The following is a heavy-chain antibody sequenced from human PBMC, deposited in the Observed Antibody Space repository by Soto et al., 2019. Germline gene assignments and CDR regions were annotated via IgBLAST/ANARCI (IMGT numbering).Heavy chain of an antibody. CDR1: GFTFSSYA. J-gene: IGHJ4*02. CDR3: AKGRGQNWNLDY. D-gene: IGHD1-1*01. CDR2: ISGSGGTA. V-gene: IGHV3-23*01. Sequence: EVQLLESGGGSVQPGGSLRLSCAASGFTFSSYAMHWVRRPPGKGLEWVSSISGSGGTAYYADSVKGRFSISRDSLVNTLYLQVNSLRAADTAVYYCAKGRGQNWNLDYWGQGTLVTVSP.